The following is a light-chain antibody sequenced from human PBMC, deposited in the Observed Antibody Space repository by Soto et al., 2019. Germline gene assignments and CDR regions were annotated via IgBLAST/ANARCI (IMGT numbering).Light chain of an antibody. CDR1: ISDFVVYNY. J-gene: IGLJ1*01. CDR3: SSHAPSSALPV. CDR2: GVS. V-gene: IGLV2-14*03. Sequence: QSALTQPASVSGSPGQSITISCSGTISDFVVYNYVSWYQQHPGKAPKLMLYGVSKRPSGVSNRFSGSKSGNTASLTISGLQAEDEADYYCSSHAPSSALPVFGTGTKVTGL.